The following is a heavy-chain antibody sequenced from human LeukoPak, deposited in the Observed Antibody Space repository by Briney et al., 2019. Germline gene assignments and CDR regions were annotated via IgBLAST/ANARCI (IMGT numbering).Heavy chain of an antibody. D-gene: IGHD3-16*01. CDR1: GFTFISSG. J-gene: IGHJ5*02. V-gene: IGHV3-23*01. Sequence: GGSLRLSCVAPGFTFISSGMGWVRQAPGKGLECVSLIFAIGGTTDYADSVKGRFTISRDNSRDTLYLQMDGLGAEDTAVYYCAKLNGPAIITFGGVTWFDPWGQGTQVIVSS. CDR3: AKLNGPAIITFGGVTWFDP. CDR2: IFAIGGTT.